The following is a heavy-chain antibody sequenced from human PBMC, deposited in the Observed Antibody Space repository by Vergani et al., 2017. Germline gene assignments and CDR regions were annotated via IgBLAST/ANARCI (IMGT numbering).Heavy chain of an antibody. CDR3: AKSKDTVLPYYFDY. Sequence: EVQLVESGGGLVKRGGSLRLSCAASGFTFSNYWMQWVRQAPGKGLMWVSRINSDGDSTSYADSVKGRFTISRDNAKNTLYLQMDSLRAEDTAVYYCAKSKDTVLPYYFDYWGQGTLVTVSS. D-gene: IGHD2-15*01. V-gene: IGHV3-74*02. CDR2: INSDGDST. J-gene: IGHJ4*02. CDR1: GFTFSNYW.